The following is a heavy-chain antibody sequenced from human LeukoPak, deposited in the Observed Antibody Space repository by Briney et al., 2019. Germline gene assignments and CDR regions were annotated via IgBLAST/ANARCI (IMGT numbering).Heavy chain of an antibody. V-gene: IGHV7-4-1*02. J-gene: IGHJ4*02. D-gene: IGHD3-9*01. Sequence: ASVKVSCKASGYTFTSYAMNWVRPAPGQGLEWMGWINTNTGNPTYAQGFTGRFVFSLDTSVSTAYLQISSLKAEDTAVYYCATPRLRYFDWLLYYWGQGILVTVSS. CDR1: GYTFTSYA. CDR3: ATPRLRYFDWLLYY. CDR2: INTNTGNP.